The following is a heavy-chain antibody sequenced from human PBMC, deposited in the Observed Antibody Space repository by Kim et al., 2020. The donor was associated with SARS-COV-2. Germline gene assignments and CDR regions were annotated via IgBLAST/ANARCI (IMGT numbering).Heavy chain of an antibody. CDR1: GGTFSSYA. CDR2: IIPILGIA. J-gene: IGHJ6*03. V-gene: IGHV1-69*04. Sequence: SVKVSCKASGGTFSSYAISWVRQAPGQGLEWMGRIIPILGIANYAQKFQGRVTITADKSTSTAYMELSSLRSEDTAVYYCARGVWGKGIYYYDYWDAWGNGTTVTVSS. D-gene: IGHD7-27*01. CDR3: ARGVWGKGIYYYDYWDA.